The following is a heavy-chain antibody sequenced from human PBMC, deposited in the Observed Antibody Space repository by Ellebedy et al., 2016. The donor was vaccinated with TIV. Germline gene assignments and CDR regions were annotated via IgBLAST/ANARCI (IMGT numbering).Heavy chain of an antibody. Sequence: GGSLRLSXAASGFTFSSYAMSWVRQAPGKGLEWVSAISGSGGSTYYADSVKGRFTISRDNSKNTLYLQMNSLRAEDTAVYYCAKDLLKWELLADYWGQGTLVTVSS. CDR2: ISGSGGST. V-gene: IGHV3-23*01. CDR3: AKDLLKWELLADY. J-gene: IGHJ4*02. CDR1: GFTFSSYA. D-gene: IGHD1-26*01.